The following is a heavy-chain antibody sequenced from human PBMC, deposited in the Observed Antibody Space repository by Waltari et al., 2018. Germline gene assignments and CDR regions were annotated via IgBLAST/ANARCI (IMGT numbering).Heavy chain of an antibody. CDR1: GGSISSSSYY. CDR2: IYYSGST. CDR3: ARSSSWYNYYYYMDV. J-gene: IGHJ6*03. V-gene: IGHV4-39*07. Sequence: QLQLQESGPGLVKPSETLSLTCTVSGGSISSSSYYWGWIRQPPGKGLEWIGSIYYSGSTYYNPSLKSRVTISVDTSKNQFSLKLSSVTAADTAVYYCARSSSWYNYYYYMDVWGKGTTVTVSS. D-gene: IGHD6-13*01.